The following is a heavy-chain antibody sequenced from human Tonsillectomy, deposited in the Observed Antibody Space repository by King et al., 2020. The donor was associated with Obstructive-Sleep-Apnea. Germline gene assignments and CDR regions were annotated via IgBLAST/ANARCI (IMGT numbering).Heavy chain of an antibody. Sequence: VQLVESGGVVVQPGGSLRLSCAASGFTFDAFAMHWVRQAPGKGLEWVSLITWDGGGTYYADSVKGRFTISRDNKKNSLYLQMNRLRAEDTALYYCAKGGEGGYSYGPDYWGQGTLVTVSS. CDR2: ITWDGGGT. CDR3: AKGGEGGYSYGPDY. D-gene: IGHD5-18*01. CDR1: GFTFDAFA. V-gene: IGHV3-43D*03. J-gene: IGHJ4*02.